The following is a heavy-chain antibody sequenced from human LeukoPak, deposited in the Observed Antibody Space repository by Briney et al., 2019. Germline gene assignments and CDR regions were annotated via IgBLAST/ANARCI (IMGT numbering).Heavy chain of an antibody. CDR1: GGSISSYY. J-gene: IGHJ5*02. Sequence: ASETLSLTCTVSGGSISSYYWSWIRQPPGKGLEWIGCIYYSGSTNYNPSLKSRVTISVDTSKNQFSLKLSSVTAADTAVYYCARYDFWSGRNWFDPWGQGTLVTVSS. CDR3: ARYDFWSGRNWFDP. CDR2: IYYSGST. D-gene: IGHD3-3*01. V-gene: IGHV4-59*01.